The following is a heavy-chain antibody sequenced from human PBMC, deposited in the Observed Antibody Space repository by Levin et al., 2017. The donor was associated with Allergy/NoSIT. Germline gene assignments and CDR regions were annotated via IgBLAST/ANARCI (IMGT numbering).Heavy chain of an antibody. J-gene: IGHJ4*02. D-gene: IGHD3-22*01. CDR3: ARDSGSGYYVESSESYYFDY. CDR2: ISSSSSYI. V-gene: IGHV3-21*01. CDR1: GFTFSSYS. Sequence: GESLKISCAASGFTFSSYSMNWVRQAPGKGLEWVSSISSSSSYIYYADSVKGRFTISRDNAKNSLYLQMNSLRAEDTAVYYCARDSGSGYYVESSESYYFDYWGQGTLVTVSS.